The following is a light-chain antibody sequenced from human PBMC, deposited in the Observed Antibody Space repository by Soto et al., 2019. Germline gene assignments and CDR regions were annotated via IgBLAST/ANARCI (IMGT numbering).Light chain of an antibody. J-gene: IGKJ3*01. Sequence: EIVMTQSPATLSVSPGERATLSCRASQSVSGNLAWYQQKPGQAPRLLIYAASTRATGIPARFSGSGSGTEFNLTISSLQSEDFAVYYWKQYNNWPPITFGPGTKVDIK. CDR1: QSVSGN. V-gene: IGKV3-15*01. CDR2: AAS. CDR3: KQYNNWPPIT.